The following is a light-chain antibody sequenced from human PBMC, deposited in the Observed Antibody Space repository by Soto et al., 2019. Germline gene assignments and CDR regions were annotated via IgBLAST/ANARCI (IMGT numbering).Light chain of an antibody. CDR2: AAS. CDR3: QQYNTYYRT. J-gene: IGKJ1*01. CDR1: QGIRSA. Sequence: AIQLTQSPSSLSASVGDRVTIACRASQGIRSALGWYQQKPGKVPKLLIYAASTLQSGVPSRFSGSGSGADFSLTISSLQPDDSATYYCQQYNTYYRTFGQGTKVDI. V-gene: IGKV1-13*02.